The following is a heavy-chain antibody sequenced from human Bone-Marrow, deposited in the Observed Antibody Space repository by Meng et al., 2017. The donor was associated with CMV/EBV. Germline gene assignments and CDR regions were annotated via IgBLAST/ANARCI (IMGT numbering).Heavy chain of an antibody. CDR3: ARDSPELPYTVLFGVVIRAYFYGLDV. J-gene: IGHJ6*02. Sequence: GESLKISCAASGFTFSSYWMSWVRQAPGKGLEWVANIKQDGSEKYYVDSVKGRFTISRDNAKHSLYLQMNSLRADDTAVYYCARDSPELPYTVLFGVVIRAYFYGLDVWGRGTTVTVSS. D-gene: IGHD3-3*01. V-gene: IGHV3-7*01. CDR2: IKQDGSEK. CDR1: GFTFSSYW.